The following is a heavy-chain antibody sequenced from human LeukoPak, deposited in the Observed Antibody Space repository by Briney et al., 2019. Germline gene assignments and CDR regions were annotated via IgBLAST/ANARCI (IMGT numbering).Heavy chain of an antibody. CDR3: AKDGEGPPYGGNSYYLDY. CDR1: GFTFSSYG. D-gene: IGHD4-23*01. V-gene: IGHV3-30*18. CDR2: ISYDGSNK. J-gene: IGHJ4*02. Sequence: GRSLRLSCAASGFTFSSYGMHWVRQAPGKGLEWVAVISYDGSNKYYADSVKGRFTISRDNSKNTLYLQMNSLRAEDTAVYYCAKDGEGPPYGGNSYYLDYWGQGTLVTVSS.